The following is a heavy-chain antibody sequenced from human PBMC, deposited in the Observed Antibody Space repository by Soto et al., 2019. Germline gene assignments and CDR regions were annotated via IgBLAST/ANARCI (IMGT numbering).Heavy chain of an antibody. CDR1: GGTFSSYA. V-gene: IGHV1-69*13. CDR2: IIPIFGTA. Sequence: ASVKVSCKASGGTFSSYAISWVRQAPGQGLEWMGGIIPIFGTANYAQKFQGRVTITADESTSTAYMELSSLRSEDTAVYYCAREAAAGTTRRIDYWGQGTLVTVSS. CDR3: AREAAAGTTRRIDY. D-gene: IGHD6-13*01. J-gene: IGHJ4*02.